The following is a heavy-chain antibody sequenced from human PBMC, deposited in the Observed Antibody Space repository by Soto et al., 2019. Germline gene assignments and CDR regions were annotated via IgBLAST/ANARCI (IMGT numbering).Heavy chain of an antibody. V-gene: IGHV3-74*01. D-gene: IGHD3-9*01. J-gene: IGHJ4*02. CDR3: ARADWYRFDY. CDR2: INSDGTTI. Sequence: PGGSLRLSCAASGFTFSNYWVHWVRQAPGKGLMWVSRINSDGTTINYADSVEGRFTISRDNAKNTLFLQMNSLRVEDTAVYYCARADWYRFDYWGQGTLVTVSS. CDR1: GFTFSNYW.